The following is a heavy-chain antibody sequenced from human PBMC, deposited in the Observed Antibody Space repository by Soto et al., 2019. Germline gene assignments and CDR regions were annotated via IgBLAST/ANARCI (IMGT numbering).Heavy chain of an antibody. V-gene: IGHV3-74*01. Sequence: EVQLVESGGGLVQPGGSLRLSCAASGFTFSSYWMHWVRQAPGKGLVWVSRINSDGSSTSYADSVKGRFTISRDNAKKTRYLQMNSLRAEDTAVYYCVRTSLVVAAATREDYWGQGTLVTVSS. CDR3: VRTSLVVAAATREDY. J-gene: IGHJ4*02. CDR1: GFTFSSYW. CDR2: INSDGSST. D-gene: IGHD2-15*01.